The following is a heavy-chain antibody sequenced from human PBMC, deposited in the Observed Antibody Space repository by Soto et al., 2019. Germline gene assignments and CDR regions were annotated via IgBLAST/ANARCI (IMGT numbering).Heavy chain of an antibody. Sequence: SETLSLTCAVYGGSFSGYYWSWIRQPPGKGLEWIGEINHSGSTNYNPSLKSRVTISVDTSKNQFSLKLSSVTAADTAVYYCARDRRVGAYFDYWGQGTLVTVSS. J-gene: IGHJ4*02. D-gene: IGHD1-26*01. CDR1: GGSFSGYY. V-gene: IGHV4-34*01. CDR3: ARDRRVGAYFDY. CDR2: INHSGST.